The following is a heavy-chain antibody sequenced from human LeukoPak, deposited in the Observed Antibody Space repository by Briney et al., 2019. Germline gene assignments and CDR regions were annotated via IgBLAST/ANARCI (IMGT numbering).Heavy chain of an antibody. V-gene: IGHV1-2*02. CDR2: IDPNSGGT. CDR3: AKDRRLRYGPSLLFDY. D-gene: IGHD3-9*01. CDR1: GYTFTGYY. J-gene: IGHJ4*02. Sequence: ASVKVSCKASGYTFTGYYMHWVRQAPGQGLEWMGWIDPNSGGTNYAQKFQGRVTMTRDTSISTAYMELSRLRSDDTAVYYCAKDRRLRYGPSLLFDYWGQGTLVTVSS.